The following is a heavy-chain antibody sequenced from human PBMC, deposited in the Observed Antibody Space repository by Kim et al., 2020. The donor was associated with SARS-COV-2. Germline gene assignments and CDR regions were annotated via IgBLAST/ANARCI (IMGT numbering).Heavy chain of an antibody. CDR2: IYYSGST. J-gene: IGHJ4*02. CDR1: GGSISSSSYY. CDR3: ASPRVLWFGEEEYDY. Sequence: SETLSLTCTVSGGSISSSSYYWGWIRQPPGKGLEWIGSIYYSGSTYYNPSLKSRVTISVDTSKNQFSLKLSSVTAADTAVYYCASPRVLWFGEEEYDYWGQGTLVTVSS. D-gene: IGHD3-10*01. V-gene: IGHV4-39*01.